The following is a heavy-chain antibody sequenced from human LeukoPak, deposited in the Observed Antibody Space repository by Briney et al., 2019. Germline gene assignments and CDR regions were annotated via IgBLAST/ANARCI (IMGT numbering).Heavy chain of an antibody. CDR3: ARESPPFWSGRHYYYGMDV. CDR2: IYSGGST. V-gene: IGHV3-66*02. D-gene: IGHD3-3*01. J-gene: IGHJ6*02. Sequence: GGSLRLSCAASGFTVSSNYMSWVRQAPGKGLEWVSVIYSGGSTYYADSVKGRFTISRDNSKNTLYLQMNSPRAEDTAVYYCARESPPFWSGRHYYYGMDVWGQGTTVTVSS. CDR1: GFTVSSNY.